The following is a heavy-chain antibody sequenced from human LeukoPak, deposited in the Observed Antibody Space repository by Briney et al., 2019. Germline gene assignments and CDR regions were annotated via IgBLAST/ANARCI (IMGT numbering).Heavy chain of an antibody. CDR3: AKVSFEWIQLWSLDY. J-gene: IGHJ4*02. V-gene: IGHV3-23*01. D-gene: IGHD5-18*01. CDR1: GITLSNYG. CDR2: ISGSGGGT. Sequence: PGGSLRLSCAVSGITLSNYGMSWVRQAPGKGLEWVAGISGSGGGTYYADSVKGRFTISRDNPKNTLYLQMNSLRAEDTAVYFCAKVSFEWIQLWSLDYWGQGTLVTVSS.